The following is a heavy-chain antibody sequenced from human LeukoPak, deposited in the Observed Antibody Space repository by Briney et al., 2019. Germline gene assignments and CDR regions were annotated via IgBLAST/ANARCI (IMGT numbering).Heavy chain of an antibody. CDR2: IYTSDNT. V-gene: IGHV4-59*10. CDR3: ARAEEAEIAAFDY. CDR1: GGSFSGFY. J-gene: IGHJ4*02. D-gene: IGHD6-13*01. Sequence: SETLSLTCVVYGGSFSGFYWNWIRQPAEKGLEWIGRIYTSDNTIYNPSLRSRVTMSVDTSKNQFSLKLSSVTAADTAVYYCARAEEAEIAAFDYWGQGTLVTVSS.